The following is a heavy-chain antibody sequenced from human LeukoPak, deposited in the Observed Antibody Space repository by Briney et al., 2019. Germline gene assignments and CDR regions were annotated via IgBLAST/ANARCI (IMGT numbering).Heavy chain of an antibody. V-gene: IGHV1-2*02. CDR2: INPNSGGT. J-gene: IGHJ4*02. D-gene: IGHD6-13*01. Sequence: PGASVKVSCKASGYTFTGYYMHWVRQAPGQGLEWMGWINPNSGGTNYAQKFQGRVTMTRDTSISTAYMELSRLRSDDTAVYYCARVRQPKTGYSSSWRYDYWGQRTLVTVSS. CDR1: GYTFTGYY. CDR3: ARVRQPKTGYSSSWRYDY.